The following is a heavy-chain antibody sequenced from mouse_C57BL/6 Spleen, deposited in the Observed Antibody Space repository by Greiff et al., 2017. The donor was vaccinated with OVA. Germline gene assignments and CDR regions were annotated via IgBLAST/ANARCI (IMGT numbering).Heavy chain of an antibody. CDR3: ARSGYSNYLAY. CDR2: IDTSDSYT. CDR1: GFTFTSYW. J-gene: IGHJ3*01. Sequence: QVQLQQPGAELVKPGASVKLSCKASGFTFTSYWMQWVNQRPGQGLEWIGEIDTSDSYTNYNQKFKGKATLTVDTSSSTAYMQLSSLTSEDSAVYYCARSGYSNYLAYWGQGTLVTVSA. D-gene: IGHD2-5*01. V-gene: IGHV1-50*01.